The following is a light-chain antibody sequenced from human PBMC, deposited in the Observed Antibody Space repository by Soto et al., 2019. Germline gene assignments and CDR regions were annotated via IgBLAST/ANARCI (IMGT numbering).Light chain of an antibody. J-gene: IGLJ2*01. V-gene: IGLV2-8*01. Sequence: SVLTQPPSASGSPGQSVTISCTGTSSDVGGYNYVSWYQQHPGKAPKLMIYDVSERPSGVPDRFSGSKSGNTASLTVSGLQAEDEADYYCSSYGGSNNLIFGGGTKVTVL. CDR2: DVS. CDR3: SSYGGSNNLI. CDR1: SSDVGGYNY.